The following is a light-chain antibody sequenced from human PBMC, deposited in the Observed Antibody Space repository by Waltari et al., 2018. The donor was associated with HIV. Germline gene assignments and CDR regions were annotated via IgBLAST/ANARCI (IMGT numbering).Light chain of an antibody. CDR3: SSCTDINTPL. J-gene: IGLJ3*02. Sequence: QSALTQPASVSGSPGQSITISCTGTRSDIGSHNYVSWYQQYPGKAPKLIIYDVTERPSGVSNRFSGSKSGNTASLTISGLQTEDEADYHCSSCTDINTPLFGGGTKVTVL. CDR2: DVT. CDR1: RSDIGSHNY. V-gene: IGLV2-14*03.